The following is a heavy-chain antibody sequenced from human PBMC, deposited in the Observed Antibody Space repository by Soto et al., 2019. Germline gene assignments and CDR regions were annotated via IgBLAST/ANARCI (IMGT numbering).Heavy chain of an antibody. V-gene: IGHV4-61*01. CDR1: GGSVSSGSYY. CDR2: IYYSGST. D-gene: IGHD6-6*01. CDR3: AISIAARPTPFDY. Sequence: QVQLQESGPGLVKPSETLSLTCTVSGGSVSSGSYYWSWIRQPPGKGLEWIGYIYYSGSTNYNPSLKSRVTISVDTSKNQCSLKLSSVTAADTAVYYCAISIAARPTPFDYWGQGTLVTVSS. J-gene: IGHJ4*02.